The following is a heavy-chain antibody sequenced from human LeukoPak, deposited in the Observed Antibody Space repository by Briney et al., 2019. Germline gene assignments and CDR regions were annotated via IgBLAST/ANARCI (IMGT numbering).Heavy chain of an antibody. CDR2: ISGSGDST. Sequence: GGSLRLSCAASGFTVSSNCMTWVRQAPGKGLEWVSAISGSGDSTYYADSVKGRFTISRDNSKNTLYLQMNSLRVEDTAVYYCAKDRGIISDYWGQGTLVTVSS. D-gene: IGHD3-10*01. J-gene: IGHJ4*02. CDR1: GFTVSSNC. V-gene: IGHV3-23*01. CDR3: AKDRGIISDY.